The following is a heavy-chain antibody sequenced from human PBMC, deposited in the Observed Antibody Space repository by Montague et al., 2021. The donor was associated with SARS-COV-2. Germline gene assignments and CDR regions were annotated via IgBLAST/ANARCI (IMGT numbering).Heavy chain of an antibody. Sequence: SETLSLTCAVYGGSFSGYYWSWIRKPQEKGKEWIGEINLSGRTNNNSSLKRRVIISVDTSKNQYSLKLSSVTAADTVVYYCAWRGSSVWGVSVSAEHDYWGQGILVIVSS. CDR2: INLSGRT. V-gene: IGHV4-34*01. CDR1: GGSFSGYY. CDR3: AWRGSSVWGVSVSAEHDY. D-gene: IGHD3-10*01. J-gene: IGHJ4*02.